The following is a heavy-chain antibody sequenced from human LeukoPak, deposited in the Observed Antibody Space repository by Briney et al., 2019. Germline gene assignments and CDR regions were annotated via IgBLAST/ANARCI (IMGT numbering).Heavy chain of an antibody. J-gene: IGHJ6*03. D-gene: IGHD2-15*01. Sequence: ASVKVSCKASGYTFTSYSINWVRQAPGQGLEWMGWISAYNGNTNYAQKLQGRVTMTTDTSTSTAYMELRSLRSDDTAVYYCASQVVAATPSGYYYYMDVWGKGTTVTISS. CDR2: ISAYNGNT. CDR3: ASQVVAATPSGYYYYMDV. CDR1: GYTFTSYS. V-gene: IGHV1-18*01.